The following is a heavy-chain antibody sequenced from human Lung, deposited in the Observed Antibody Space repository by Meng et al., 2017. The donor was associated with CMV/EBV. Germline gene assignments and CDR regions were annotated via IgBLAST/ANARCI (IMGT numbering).Heavy chain of an antibody. CDR3: ARDLRNPPTSFGGVRTHVRYFDS. CDR2: ISSNSSYR. V-gene: IGHV3-21*01. J-gene: IGHJ4*02. CDR1: GFTFSSYS. D-gene: IGHD3-3*01. Sequence: ESLKISXAASGFTFSSYSMNWVRQAPGKGLEWVSSISSNSSYRYYADSVKGRFTVSRDNAKNSLYLQMNSLRAEDTAVYYCARDLRNPPTSFGGVRTHVRYFDSWGQGTLVTVSS.